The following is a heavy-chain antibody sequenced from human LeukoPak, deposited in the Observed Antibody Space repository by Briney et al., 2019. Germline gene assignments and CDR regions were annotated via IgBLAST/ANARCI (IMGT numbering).Heavy chain of an antibody. CDR1: GFTFSSYE. D-gene: IGHD3-10*02. CDR2: ISYTGSNK. J-gene: IGHJ4*02. V-gene: IGHV3-48*03. Sequence: GGSLRLSCAASGFTFSSYEMNWVRQAPGKGLEWLSYISYTGSNKYYADSVKGRFTISRDNAKNSLYLQMNSLRAEDTAVYFCARLFVGEIFNIWGQVTLGPVPS. CDR3: ARLFVGEIFNI.